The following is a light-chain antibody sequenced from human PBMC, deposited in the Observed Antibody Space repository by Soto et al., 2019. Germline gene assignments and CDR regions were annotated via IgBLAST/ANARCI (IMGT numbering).Light chain of an antibody. CDR2: DAS. V-gene: IGKV3-11*01. J-gene: IGKJ5*01. Sequence: EIVRREYPSTLALSPGERATLSCSSSQSVSSYLAWYKQRPGQAPRLLIYDASNRATGIPARFSGSGSGTDFTLTISSLEPEDFAVYYCQQRSNWPPITFGQGTRLEL. CDR1: QSVSSY. CDR3: QQRSNWPPIT.